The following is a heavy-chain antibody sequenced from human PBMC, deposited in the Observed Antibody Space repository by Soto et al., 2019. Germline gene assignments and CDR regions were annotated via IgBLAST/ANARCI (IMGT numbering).Heavy chain of an antibody. D-gene: IGHD3-10*01. J-gene: IGHJ4*02. CDR3: ASNYVSGYRAFDA. CDR1: GDTFNFYS. Sequence: QVQLVQSGAEVKSAGSSVKVSCKASGDTFNFYSINWVRQAPGLGLEWVGRVNPILSMSNYAQRFQGRVTMTADKSTGTAYMELRSLRSEDTAIYYSASNYVSGYRAFDAWGQGALVTVSS. CDR2: VNPILSMS. V-gene: IGHV1-69*02.